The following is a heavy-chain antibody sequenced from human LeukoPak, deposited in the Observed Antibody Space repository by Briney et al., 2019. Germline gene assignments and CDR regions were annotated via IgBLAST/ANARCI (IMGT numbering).Heavy chain of an antibody. CDR3: ARDAHCSGSYYCPGAFDI. D-gene: IGHD1-26*01. CDR1: GFTFSSYA. CDR2: ISYDGSNK. J-gene: IGHJ3*02. V-gene: IGHV3-30-3*01. Sequence: PGGSLRLSCAASGFTFSSYAMHWVRQAPGKGLEWVAVISYDGSNKYYADSVKGRFTISRDNSKNTLYLQMNSLRAEDTAVYYCARDAHCSGSYYCPGAFDIWGQGTMVTVSS.